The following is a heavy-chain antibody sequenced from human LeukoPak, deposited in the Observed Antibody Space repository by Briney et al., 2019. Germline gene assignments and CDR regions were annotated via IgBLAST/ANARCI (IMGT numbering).Heavy chain of an antibody. Sequence: GGSLRLSCAASGFTFSSHAMHWVRQAPGKGLEYVSAINTNGDCTYYANSVKGRFTISRDNSKSTLYLQMGSLRAEDMAVYYCARGYCSTTSCLGGYWGQGTLVTVSS. CDR1: GFTFSSHA. CDR3: ARGYCSTTSCLGGY. J-gene: IGHJ4*02. CDR2: INTNGDCT. D-gene: IGHD2-2*01. V-gene: IGHV3-64*01.